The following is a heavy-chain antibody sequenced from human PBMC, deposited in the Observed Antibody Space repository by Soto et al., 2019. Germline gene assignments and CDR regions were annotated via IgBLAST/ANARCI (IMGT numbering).Heavy chain of an antibody. J-gene: IGHJ4*02. CDR2: INHSGST. D-gene: IGHD6-6*01. Sequence: SETLSLTCAVYGGSFSGYYWSWIRQPPGKGLEWIGEINHSGSTNYNPSLKSRVTISVDTSKNQFSLKLSSVTAADTAVYYCARGKRTRTARTFDYWGQGTLVTVSS. CDR1: GGSFSGYY. V-gene: IGHV4-34*01. CDR3: ARGKRTRTARTFDY.